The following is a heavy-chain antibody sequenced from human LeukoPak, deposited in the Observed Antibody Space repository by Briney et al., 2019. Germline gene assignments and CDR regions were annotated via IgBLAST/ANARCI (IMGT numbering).Heavy chain of an antibody. CDR1: GYTFTSYY. CDR3: ARDLGQGGIYNWFDP. V-gene: IGHV1-46*01. Sequence: ASVKVSCKASGYTFTSYYMHWVRQAPGQGLEWMGIINPSGGSASYAQKFQGRVTMTRDTSTSTVYMELSSLRSEDTAVYYCARDLGQGGIYNWFDPWGQGTLVTVSS. CDR2: INPSGGSA. D-gene: IGHD3-16*01. J-gene: IGHJ5*02.